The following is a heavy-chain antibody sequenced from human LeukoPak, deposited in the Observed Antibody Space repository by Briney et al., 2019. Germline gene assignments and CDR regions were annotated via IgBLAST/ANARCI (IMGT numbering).Heavy chain of an antibody. Sequence: PSETLSLTCTVSGGSVSSDGYYWSWIRQPPGKGLEWIGYIYYSGSTNYNPSLKSRVTISVDTSKNQFSLKLSSVTAADTAVYYCARRWDDAFDIWGQGTMVTVSS. CDR2: IYYSGST. V-gene: IGHV4-61*08. J-gene: IGHJ3*02. D-gene: IGHD1-26*01. CDR1: GGSVSSDGYY. CDR3: ARRWDDAFDI.